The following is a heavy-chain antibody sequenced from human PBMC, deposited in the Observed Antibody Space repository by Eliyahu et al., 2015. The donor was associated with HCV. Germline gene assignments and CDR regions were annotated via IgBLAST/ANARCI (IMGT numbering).Heavy chain of an antibody. CDR2: VHDRGDT. D-gene: IGHD3-16*01. V-gene: IGHV4-31*03. CDR3: ARDRGITLSGHYYGVDV. CDR1: GDSMSNSGXY. Sequence: QVQLXESGPGLVKPSQTLSLTCXVSGDSMSNSGXYWTWVRQRPGMGLEWLGYVHDRGDTHYNPSLRSRVTISVDTSQNQFSLTLRSVTAADTAVYFCARDRGITLSGHYYGVDVWGQGTSVTVSS. J-gene: IGHJ6*02.